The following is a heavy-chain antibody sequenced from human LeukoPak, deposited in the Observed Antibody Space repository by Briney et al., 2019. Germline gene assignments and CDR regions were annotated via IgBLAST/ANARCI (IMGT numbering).Heavy chain of an antibody. CDR3: AWGAAAGTFY. V-gene: IGHV4-39*01. CDR2: IYYSGST. J-gene: IGHJ4*02. D-gene: IGHD6-13*01. CDR1: GGSISSSSYY. Sequence: SETLSLTCTVSGGSISSSSYYWGWIRQPRGKGLEWIGSIYYSGSTYYNPSLKSRVTISVDTSKNQFSLKLSSVTAADTAVYYCAWGAAAGTFYWGQGTLVTVSS.